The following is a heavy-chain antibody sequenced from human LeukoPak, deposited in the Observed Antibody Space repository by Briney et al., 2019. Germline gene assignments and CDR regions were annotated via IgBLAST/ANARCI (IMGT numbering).Heavy chain of an antibody. CDR1: GFTFSSYS. V-gene: IGHV3-21*01. CDR3: ASLPVVPAAIPWFDP. Sequence: PGGSLRLSCAASGFTFSSYSMNWVRQAPGKGLEWVSSISSSSSYIYYADSVKGRFTISRDNAKNSLYLQMNSLRAEDTAVYYCASLPVVPAAIPWFDPWGQGTLVTVSS. CDR2: ISSSSSYI. D-gene: IGHD2-2*01. J-gene: IGHJ5*02.